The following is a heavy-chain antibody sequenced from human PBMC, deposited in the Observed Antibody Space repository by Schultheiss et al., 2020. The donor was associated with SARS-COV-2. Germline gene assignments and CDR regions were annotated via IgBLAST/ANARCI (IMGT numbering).Heavy chain of an antibody. D-gene: IGHD1-1*01. J-gene: IGHJ4*02. CDR1: GFTFSTYG. CDR2: ISGSGGST. CDR3: ARNDQYYFDY. Sequence: GGSLRLSCAASGFTFSTYGMHWVRQAPGKGLEWVSAISGSGGSTYYADSVKGRFTISRDNSKNTLYLQMNSLRAEDTAVYYCARNDQYYFDYWGQGTLVTVSS. V-gene: IGHV3-23*01.